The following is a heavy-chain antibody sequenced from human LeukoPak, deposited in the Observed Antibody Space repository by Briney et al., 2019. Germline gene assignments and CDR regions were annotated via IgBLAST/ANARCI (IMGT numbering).Heavy chain of an antibody. CDR3: ARVNIAAAGTDY. V-gene: IGHV3-21*01. CDR2: ISSSSSYI. CDR1: GFTFSSYS. J-gene: IGHJ4*02. Sequence: GGSLRLSCAASGFTFSSYSMNWVRQAPGKGLEWVSSISSSSSYIYYADSVKGRFTISRDNAKNSLYLQMNSLRAEDTAVYYCARVNIAAAGTDYWGQGTLVTVSS. D-gene: IGHD6-13*01.